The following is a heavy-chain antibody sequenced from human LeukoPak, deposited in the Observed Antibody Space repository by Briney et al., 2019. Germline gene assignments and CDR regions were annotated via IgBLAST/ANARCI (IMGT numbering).Heavy chain of an antibody. J-gene: IGHJ4*02. CDR3: ARHPFATPFDH. D-gene: IGHD2-15*01. CDR2: ISPSGSNT. CDR1: GFTFSNYA. V-gene: IGHV3-23*01. Sequence: GGSLRLSCAASGFTFSNYAMSWVRQAPGKGLEWVAGISPSGSNTYYADSVKGRFTISRDNSRNTLYVQMNSLRAEDTAVYYCARHPFATPFDHWGRGTLVTVSS.